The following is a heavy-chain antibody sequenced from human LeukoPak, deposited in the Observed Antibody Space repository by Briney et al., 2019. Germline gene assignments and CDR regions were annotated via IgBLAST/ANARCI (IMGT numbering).Heavy chain of an antibody. V-gene: IGHV3-64*01. J-gene: IGHJ4*02. CDR3: ARVGGYSGYLGFDY. CDR1: GFTFSSYA. Sequence: GGSLRLSCAASGFTFSSYAMHWVRQAPGKGLEYVSAISSNGGSTYYANSVKGRFTISGDHSKNTLYLHMGSLRAEDMAVYYCARVGGYSGYLGFDYWGQGTLVTVSS. D-gene: IGHD5-12*01. CDR2: ISSNGGST.